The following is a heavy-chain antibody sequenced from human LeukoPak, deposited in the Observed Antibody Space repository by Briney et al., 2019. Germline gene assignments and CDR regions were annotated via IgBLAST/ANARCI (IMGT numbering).Heavy chain of an antibody. D-gene: IGHD5-18*01. CDR3: ARDWYSYGLDAFDI. J-gene: IGHJ3*02. CDR2: IYHSGST. Sequence: PSETLSLTCAVSGGSISSSNWWSWVRQPPGKGLEWIGEIYHSGSTNYNPSLKSRVTISVDKSKNQFSLKLSSVAAADTAVYYCARDWYSYGLDAFDIWGQGTMVTVSS. CDR1: GGSISSSNW. V-gene: IGHV4-4*02.